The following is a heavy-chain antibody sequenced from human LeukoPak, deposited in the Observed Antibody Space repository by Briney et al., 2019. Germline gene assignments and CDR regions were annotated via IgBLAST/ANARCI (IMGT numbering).Heavy chain of an antibody. CDR3: ASYYGSGSYTSDY. CDR1: GGTFSSYA. J-gene: IGHJ4*02. V-gene: IGHV1-69*13. CDR2: IIPIFGTA. Sequence: SVKVSCKASGGTFSSYAISWVRQAPGQGLEWMGGIIPIFGTANYAQKFQGRVTITADESTSTAYKELSSLRSEDTAVYYCASYYGSGSYTSDYWGQGTLVTVSS. D-gene: IGHD3-10*01.